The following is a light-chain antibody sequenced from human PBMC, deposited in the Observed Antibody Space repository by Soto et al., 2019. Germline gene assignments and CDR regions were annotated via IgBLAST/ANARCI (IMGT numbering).Light chain of an antibody. CDR2: AAS. V-gene: IGKV1-39*01. Sequence: DIQMTQSPSSLSASVGDRFTMTFRASQSISSYLNWYQQKPGKAPKLLIYAASSLQSGVPSRFSGSGSGTDFTLTISSLQPEDFATYYCQQSYSTPRTFGQGTRLEI. J-gene: IGKJ5*01. CDR3: QQSYSTPRT. CDR1: QSISSY.